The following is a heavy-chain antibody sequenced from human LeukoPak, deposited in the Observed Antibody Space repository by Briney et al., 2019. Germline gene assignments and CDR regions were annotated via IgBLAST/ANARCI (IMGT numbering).Heavy chain of an antibody. V-gene: IGHV3-53*01. CDR1: GFSVSGHY. D-gene: IGHD3-16*01. Sequence: GGSLRLSCAASGFSVSGHYMSWVRQAPGKSLQWVSILFTDGTTYYADSVRGRFAISRDSYRNTLYLHMTGLRADDTALYFCARDRPYYDKGDMDVWGQGTMVTVSS. CDR2: LFTDGTT. J-gene: IGHJ6*02. CDR3: ARDRPYYDKGDMDV.